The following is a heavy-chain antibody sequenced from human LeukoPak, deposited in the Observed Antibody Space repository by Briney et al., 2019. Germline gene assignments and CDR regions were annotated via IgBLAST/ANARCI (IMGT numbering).Heavy chain of an antibody. Sequence: ASVKVSCKASGYTFANFGITWVRQAPGQGLGWMGWISVYSGNTNYAQNLQGRVTLATDTSTSTAYMELRSLRSDDTALYYCARTCSSSSCYIVHWGQGTLVTVSS. CDR1: GYTFANFG. J-gene: IGHJ4*02. V-gene: IGHV1-18*01. CDR3: ARTCSSSSCYIVH. D-gene: IGHD2-2*02. CDR2: ISVYSGNT.